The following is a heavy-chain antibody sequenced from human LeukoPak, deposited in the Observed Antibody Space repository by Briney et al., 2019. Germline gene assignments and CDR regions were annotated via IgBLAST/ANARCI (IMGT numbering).Heavy chain of an antibody. CDR2: IYHSGST. CDR3: ARDGDSSGYHHDAFDI. Sequence: SQTLSLTCTVSGGSISSGGYYWSWIRQPPGKGLEWIGYIYHSGSTYYNPSLKSRVTISVDRSKNQFSLKLSSVTAADTAVYYCARDGDSSGYHHDAFDIWGQGTMVTVSS. J-gene: IGHJ3*02. D-gene: IGHD3-22*01. V-gene: IGHV4-30-2*01. CDR1: GGSISSGGYY.